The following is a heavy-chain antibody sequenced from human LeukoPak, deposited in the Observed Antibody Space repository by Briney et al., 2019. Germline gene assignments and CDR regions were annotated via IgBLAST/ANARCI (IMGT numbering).Heavy chain of an antibody. Sequence: PGGSLRLSCAASGFTFSRYGLHWVRQAPGKRLEWVAFIRDDGSTRYYADSVKGRFTVSRDNPKNTLFLQMNSLRAEDTAAYYCAREGEYVNAFDIWGQGTMVTVSS. V-gene: IGHV3-30*02. CDR3: AREGEYVNAFDI. CDR2: IRDDGSTR. J-gene: IGHJ3*02. CDR1: GFTFSRYG. D-gene: IGHD3-10*01.